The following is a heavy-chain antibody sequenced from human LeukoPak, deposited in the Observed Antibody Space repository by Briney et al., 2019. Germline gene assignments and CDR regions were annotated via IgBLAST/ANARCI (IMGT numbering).Heavy chain of an antibody. D-gene: IGHD6-19*01. Sequence: GESLKISCKGSGYSFTSYWISWVRQMPGKGLEWMGIIYPGDSDTRYSPSFQGQVTISADKSISTAYLQWSSLKASDTAMYYCARHVANGGWYGYGMDVWGQGTTVTVSS. CDR3: ARHVANGGWYGYGMDV. J-gene: IGHJ6*02. V-gene: IGHV5-51*01. CDR1: GYSFTSYW. CDR2: IYPGDSDT.